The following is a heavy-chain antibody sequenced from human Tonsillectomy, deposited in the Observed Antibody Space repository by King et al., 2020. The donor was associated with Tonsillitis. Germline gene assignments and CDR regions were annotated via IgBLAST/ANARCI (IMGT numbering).Heavy chain of an antibody. J-gene: IGHJ3*02. CDR3: ARYTMITFGGVIVSVAFDI. D-gene: IGHD3-16*02. CDR1: GGTFSSYA. CDR2: IIPIFGTA. Sequence: HVQLVESGAEVKKPGSSVNVSCTASGGTFSSYAISWVRQAPGQGLEWMGGIIPIFGTANYAQKFQGRVTITADESTSTAYMELSSLRSEDTAVYYCARYTMITFGGVIVSVAFDIWGQGTMVTVSS. V-gene: IGHV1-69*01.